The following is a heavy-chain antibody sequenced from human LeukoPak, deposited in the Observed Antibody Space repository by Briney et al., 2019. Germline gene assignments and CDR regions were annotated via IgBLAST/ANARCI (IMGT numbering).Heavy chain of an antibody. CDR2: ISVSGIT. Sequence: GGSLRLSCVASGFTFSSNSMSWFRQPPGMGLEWVSGISVSGITVYADSVKGRLTISRDNSKNTLYLQMNNLRAEDTALYYCAKGFSVRGRFDPWGQGTQVTVSS. J-gene: IGHJ5*02. V-gene: IGHV3-23*01. CDR1: GFTFSSNS. D-gene: IGHD2-15*01. CDR3: AKGFSVRGRFDP.